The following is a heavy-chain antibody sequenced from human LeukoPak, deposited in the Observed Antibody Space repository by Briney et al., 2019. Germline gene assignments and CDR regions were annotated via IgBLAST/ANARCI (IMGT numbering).Heavy chain of an antibody. CDR1: GFTFTTSW. CDR3: ARDRAFKAFDY. CDR2: ITPNASET. V-gene: IGHV3-7*01. J-gene: IGHJ4*02. Sequence: GGSLRLSCSASGFTFTTSWMNWVRQAPGKGLEWLASITPNASETYYVDSVRGRFTISRDDDKNSVYLQMNSLRAEGTAVYFCARDRAFKAFDYWGQGNLVSVSS.